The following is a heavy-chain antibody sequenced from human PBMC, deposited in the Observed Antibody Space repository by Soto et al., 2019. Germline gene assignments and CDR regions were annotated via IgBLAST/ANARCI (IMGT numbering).Heavy chain of an antibody. Sequence: GGSLRLSCAASGFTVSSNYMSWVCQAPGKGLEWVSVIYSGGSTYYADSVKGRFTISRDNSKNTLYLQMNSLRAEDTAVYYCARDLGVVVAATLTTGQTDYWGQGTLVTVSS. J-gene: IGHJ4*02. V-gene: IGHV3-66*01. CDR2: IYSGGST. CDR1: GFTVSSNY. D-gene: IGHD2-15*01. CDR3: ARDLGVVVAATLTTGQTDY.